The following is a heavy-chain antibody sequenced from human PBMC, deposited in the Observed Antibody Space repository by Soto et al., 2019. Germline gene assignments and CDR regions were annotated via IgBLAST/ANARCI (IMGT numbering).Heavy chain of an antibody. CDR2: INAGNGNT. D-gene: IGHD2-2*01. Sequence: ASVKVSCKASGYTFTGYAMHWVRQAPGQRLEWMGWINAGNGNTKYSQKFQGRVTITRDTSASTAYMELSSLRSEDTAVYYCARDSGVVVPAAISNWFDPWGQGTLVTVSS. CDR3: ARDSGVVVPAAISNWFDP. J-gene: IGHJ5*02. CDR1: GYTFTGYA. V-gene: IGHV1-3*01.